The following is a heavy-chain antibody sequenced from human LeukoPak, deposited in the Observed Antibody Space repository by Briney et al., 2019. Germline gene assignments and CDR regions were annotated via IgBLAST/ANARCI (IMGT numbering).Heavy chain of an antibody. CDR2: IRSKAYGGTT. D-gene: IGHD1-26*01. CDR1: GFTFGDYA. Sequence: GRSLRLSCTASGFTFGDYAMSWVRQAPGKGLEWVGFIRSKAYGGTTEYAASVKGRFTISRDDSKSIAYLQMNSLKTEDTAVYYCTSVGAGAFDYWGQGTQVTVSS. J-gene: IGHJ4*02. CDR3: TSVGAGAFDY. V-gene: IGHV3-49*04.